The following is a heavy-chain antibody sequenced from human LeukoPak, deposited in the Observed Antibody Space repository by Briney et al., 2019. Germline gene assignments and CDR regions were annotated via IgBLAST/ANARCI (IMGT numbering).Heavy chain of an antibody. V-gene: IGHV3-74*01. CDR2: INSDGSST. Sequence: GGSLRLSCVASGFTFSSYWMHWVRQAPGKGLGWVSRINSDGSSTSYADSVKGRFTISRDNTKNSVYLQMSSLRAEDTAVYYCAREVWGPEYWGQGTLVTVSS. CDR1: GFTFSSYW. D-gene: IGHD1-14*01. CDR3: AREVWGPEY. J-gene: IGHJ4*02.